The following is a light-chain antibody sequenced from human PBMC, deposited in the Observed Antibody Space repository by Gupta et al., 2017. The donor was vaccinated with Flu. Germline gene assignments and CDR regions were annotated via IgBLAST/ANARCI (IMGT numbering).Light chain of an antibody. CDR1: QRVSSY. J-gene: IGKJ4*01. CDR2: DAS. CDR3: QQLSNGPPKLT. Sequence: VLNQSPATLSLSPGERATPSCRASQRVSSYLALYQPKPGKAPRLLIYDASNRATGITARFSGSGGGTDFTRIISSLEPEDFAGYDGQQLSNGPPKLTCGGGTKVEIK. V-gene: IGKV3-11*01.